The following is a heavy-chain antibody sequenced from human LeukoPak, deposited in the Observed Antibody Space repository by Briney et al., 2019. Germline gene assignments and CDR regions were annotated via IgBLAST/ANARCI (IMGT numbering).Heavy chain of an antibody. V-gene: IGHV3-30*18. D-gene: IGHD6-13*01. J-gene: IGHJ5*02. CDR1: GFTFSSYG. CDR2: ISYDGSNK. Sequence: GGSLRLSCAASGFTFSSYGMHWVRQAPGKGLEWVAVISYDGSNKYYADSVKGRFTISRDNSKNTLYLQMNSLRAEDTAVYYCAKDGGLIAAAGINWFDPWGQGTLVTVSS. CDR3: AKDGGLIAAAGINWFDP.